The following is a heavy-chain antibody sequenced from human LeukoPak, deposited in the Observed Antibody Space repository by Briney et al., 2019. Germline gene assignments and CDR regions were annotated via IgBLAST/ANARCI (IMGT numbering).Heavy chain of an antibody. CDR2: IYYSGST. CDR3: ARQYSGYDYIDY. CDR1: GGSISSGDYY. J-gene: IGHJ4*02. D-gene: IGHD5-12*01. Sequence: SSQTLSLTCTVSGGSISSGDYYWSWIRQPPGKGLEWIGYIYYSGSTNYNPSLKSRVTISVDTSKNQFSLKLSSVTAADTAVYYCARQYSGYDYIDYWGQGTLVTVSS. V-gene: IGHV4-30-4*01.